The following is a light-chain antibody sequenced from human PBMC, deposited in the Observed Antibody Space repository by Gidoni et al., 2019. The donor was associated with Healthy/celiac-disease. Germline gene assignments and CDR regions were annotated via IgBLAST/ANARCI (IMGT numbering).Light chain of an antibody. V-gene: IGKV1-39*01. CDR1: QSISSY. CDR3: QQSYSNPFT. CDR2: AAS. Sequence: IQMTQSPTYPSPSVGDRVTIPCRARQSISSYLNWYQQKPRKDPKLLIYAASRLQSGVPSTFSGSGSGTDFTITISSLQPEDFATYYCQQSYSNPFTFGHGTKVDIK. J-gene: IGKJ3*01.